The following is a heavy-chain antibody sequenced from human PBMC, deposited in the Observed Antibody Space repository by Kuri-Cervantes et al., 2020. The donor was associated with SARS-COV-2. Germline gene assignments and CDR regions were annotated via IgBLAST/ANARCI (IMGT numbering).Heavy chain of an antibody. Sequence: SETLSLTCTVSGGSISSYFWRWIRQSPGKGLEWIGYIYYSGSTNYNPSLKSRVTISVDTSKNQFSPKLSSVTAADAAVYYCARLFESVNYYYGMDVWGQGTTVTVSS. D-gene: IGHD3-22*01. J-gene: IGHJ6*02. CDR3: ARLFESVNYYYGMDV. V-gene: IGHV4-59*12. CDR1: GGSISSYF. CDR2: IYYSGST.